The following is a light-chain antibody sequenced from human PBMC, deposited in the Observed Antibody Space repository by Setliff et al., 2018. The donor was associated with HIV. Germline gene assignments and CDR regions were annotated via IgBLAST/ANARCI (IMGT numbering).Light chain of an antibody. J-gene: IGLJ1*01. V-gene: IGLV2-23*01. CDR1: SSDIGRYNL. CDR3: CSTTGSNTYV. Sequence: QSVLTQPASVSGSPGQSITISCTGTSSDIGRYNLVSWYQQYQGKAPKLMIYQATKPPSGVSNRFSGSKSGTTVSLTISGLQAEDEAYYYCCSTTGSNTYVFGSGTKVTVL. CDR2: QAT.